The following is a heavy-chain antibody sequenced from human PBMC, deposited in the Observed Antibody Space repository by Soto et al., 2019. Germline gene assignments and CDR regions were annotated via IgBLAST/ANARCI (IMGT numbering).Heavy chain of an antibody. J-gene: IGHJ4*02. Sequence: TSETLSLTCTVSGGSISNSFYYWAWIRQPPGKGLEWIGSVYYTGSTYYHPSLKSRVTISLDTSNNQFSLKLSSVTAGDTALYYCGAGGSFYGYWGGGTLVTVSS. CDR3: GAGGSFYGY. D-gene: IGHD2-2*01. CDR1: GGSISNSFYY. CDR2: VYYTGST. V-gene: IGHV4-39*01.